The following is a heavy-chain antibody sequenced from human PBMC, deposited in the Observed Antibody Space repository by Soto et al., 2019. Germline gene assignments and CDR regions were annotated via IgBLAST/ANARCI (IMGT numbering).Heavy chain of an antibody. CDR1: CYYSSSYW. Sequence: GESLKMSCRGSCYYSSSYWIAWVRQMSGKGLEWVGSVYVSDSETKYSPSFQGQDTISADKSISTAYLQLSSLKASDTAMYYCARHTVAGTPGGYWGQGTLVTVSS. CDR3: ARHTVAGTPGGY. J-gene: IGHJ4*02. V-gene: IGHV5-51*01. CDR2: VYVSDSET. D-gene: IGHD6-19*01.